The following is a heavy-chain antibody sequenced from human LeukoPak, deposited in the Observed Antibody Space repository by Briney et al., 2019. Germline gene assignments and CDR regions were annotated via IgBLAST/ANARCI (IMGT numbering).Heavy chain of an antibody. CDR1: GFTFSSYA. CDR2: ISGSGDST. Sequence: PGGSLRLSCAASGFTFSSYAMSWVRQAPGKGLEWVSAISGSGDSTYSTDSVKGRFTISRDNSKNTLYLQMNSLRAEDTAVYYCARAITMMVYYYGDWFDPWGQGTLVTVSS. J-gene: IGHJ5*02. D-gene: IGHD3-10*01. CDR3: ARAITMMVYYYGDWFDP. V-gene: IGHV3-23*01.